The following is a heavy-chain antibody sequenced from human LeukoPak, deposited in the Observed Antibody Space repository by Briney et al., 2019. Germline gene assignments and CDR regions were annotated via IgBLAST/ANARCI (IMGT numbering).Heavy chain of an antibody. CDR3: ARGRGDR. D-gene: IGHD2-21*02. Sequence: GGPLRLSCAASGFTLRSLWMICLGQAPGRGLAWVASINQERSDKYYADSVKGRFTIPRDNAKDSLYLQMNSLRAEDTAVHYCARGRGDRWRQGTLVAVSS. J-gene: IGHJ4*02. V-gene: IGHV3-7*01. CDR2: INQERSDK. CDR1: GFTLRSLW.